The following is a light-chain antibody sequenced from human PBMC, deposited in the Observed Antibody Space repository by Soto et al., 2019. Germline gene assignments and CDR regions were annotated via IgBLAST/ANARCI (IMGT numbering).Light chain of an antibody. CDR3: QQSYTGPRT. Sequence: DIQMTQSPSSLSASVGDRVTITCRASQSIRSNLNWYQQKPGKAPNLLIYGASSLQSGVPSRFSGSGSGTDFTLTISSLQPEDFATYFCQQSYTGPRTFGPGTKVDTK. J-gene: IGKJ3*01. V-gene: IGKV1-39*01. CDR2: GAS. CDR1: QSIRSN.